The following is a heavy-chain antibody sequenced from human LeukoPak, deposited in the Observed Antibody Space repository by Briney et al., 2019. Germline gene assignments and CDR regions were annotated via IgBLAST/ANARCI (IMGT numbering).Heavy chain of an antibody. Sequence: GGSLRLSCAASGFTFSSYAMTWVRQAPGKGLEWVSTISGSGGSTFYADSVMGRFTISRDNSRNTLSLHMNSLRAEDTAIYYCAKDRESGYAPYDMDVWGRGTTVTVSS. CDR2: ISGSGGST. J-gene: IGHJ6*02. CDR3: AKDRESGYAPYDMDV. D-gene: IGHD5-12*01. CDR1: GFTFSSYA. V-gene: IGHV3-23*01.